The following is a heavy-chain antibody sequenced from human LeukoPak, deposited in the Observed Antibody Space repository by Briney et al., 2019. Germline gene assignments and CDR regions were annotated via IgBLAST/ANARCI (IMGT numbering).Heavy chain of an antibody. D-gene: IGHD3-10*01. CDR1: GFTFSSYG. Sequence: GRSLRLSCAASGFTFSSYGMHWVRQAPGKGLEWVAVIWYDGSNKYYEDSVKGRFTISRDNSKNTLYLQMNSLRAEDTAVYYCATLPERFGVDYWGQGTLVTVSS. CDR3: ATLPERFGVDY. J-gene: IGHJ4*02. CDR2: IWYDGSNK. V-gene: IGHV3-33*01.